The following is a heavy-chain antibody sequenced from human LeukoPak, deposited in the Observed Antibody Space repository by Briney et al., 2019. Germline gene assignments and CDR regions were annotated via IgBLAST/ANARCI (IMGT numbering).Heavy chain of an antibody. Sequence: GESLKIFCQGSAVTFNNYWIGWVRQLPGKGLDWMGIIYPGDSETRYSPSFQGQVTMSVDKSINTAYLHWGSLKASDTAIYFCARLSTRLLDHWGQGTRVTVSS. D-gene: IGHD3-3*01. V-gene: IGHV5-51*01. CDR2: IYPGDSET. CDR1: AVTFNNYW. CDR3: ARLSTRLLDH. J-gene: IGHJ4*02.